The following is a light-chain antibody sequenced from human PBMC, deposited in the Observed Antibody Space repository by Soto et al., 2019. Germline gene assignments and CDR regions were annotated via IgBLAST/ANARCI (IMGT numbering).Light chain of an antibody. CDR2: GSS. CDR1: QSVSSN. CDR3: QQYHNWPA. Sequence: EILMTQSPATLSVFPGERVTLSCRASQSVSSNLAWYQQKPGQPPRLLIYGSSTRATGIPARFSGSGSGTEFTLTISSLQSEDFAVYYCQQYHNWPAFGQGTKV. J-gene: IGKJ1*01. V-gene: IGKV3-15*01.